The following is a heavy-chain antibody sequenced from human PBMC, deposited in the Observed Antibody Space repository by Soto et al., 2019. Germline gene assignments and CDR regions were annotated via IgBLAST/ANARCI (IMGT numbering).Heavy chain of an antibody. CDR2: IYPKTGGT. V-gene: IGHV1-2*04. J-gene: IGHJ4*02. D-gene: IGHD1-7*01. CDR3: VRENWYYDY. CDR1: GYTFNPFY. Sequence: GASVKVSCKASGYTFNPFYIHWARQAPGQGLEWMGLIYPKTGGTDYAQRFQGWVTLTSDTSISTVYMELRSLKSDDTAVYYCVRENWYYDYWGQGTRVTVSS.